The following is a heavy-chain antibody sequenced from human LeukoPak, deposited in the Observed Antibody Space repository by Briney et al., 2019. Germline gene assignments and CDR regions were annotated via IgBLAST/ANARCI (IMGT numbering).Heavy chain of an antibody. J-gene: IGHJ5*02. CDR2: ISAYNGNT. CDR1: GYTFTSYG. CDR3: ARDQSATVTSGWFDP. Sequence: ASVKVSCKASGYTFTSYGISWVRQAPGQGLEWMGWISAYNGNTNYAQKLQGRVTMTTDTSTSTAYMELRSLRSDGTAVYYCARDQSATVTSGWFDPWGQGTLVTVSS. D-gene: IGHD4-17*01. V-gene: IGHV1-18*04.